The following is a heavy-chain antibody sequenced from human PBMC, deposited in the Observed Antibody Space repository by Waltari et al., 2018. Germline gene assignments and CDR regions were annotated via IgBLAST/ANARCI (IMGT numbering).Heavy chain of an antibody. CDR3: VRLAQRTYRSPVPGRHYYYGMDV. J-gene: IGHJ6*02. D-gene: IGHD3-10*01. V-gene: IGHV3-74*03. CDR1: ELRFSNYW. Sequence: EEQLLESGGGLVQPGDSLSLSCAASELRFSNYWMNWVRQAPGKGLVWVALISNDESSMTYADSVKGRFTISRDNAKNTLYLQMKRLRAEDTAVYYCVRLAQRTYRSPVPGRHYYYGMDVWGQGTTVTVSS. CDR2: ISNDESSM.